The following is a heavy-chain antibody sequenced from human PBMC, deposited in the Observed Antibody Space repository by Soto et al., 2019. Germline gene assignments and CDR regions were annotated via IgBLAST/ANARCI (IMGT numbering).Heavy chain of an antibody. V-gene: IGHV1-18*01. CDR2: ISAYNGST. CDR1: GYTFTSYG. Sequence: VKVSCKASGYTFTSYGISWVRQAPGQGLEWMGWISAYNGSTNYAQKLQGRVTMTTDTSTSTAYMELRSLRSDDTAVYYCARDNYDILTSTVGYYFDYWGQGTLVTVSS. CDR3: ARDNYDILTSTVGYYFDY. D-gene: IGHD3-9*01. J-gene: IGHJ4*02.